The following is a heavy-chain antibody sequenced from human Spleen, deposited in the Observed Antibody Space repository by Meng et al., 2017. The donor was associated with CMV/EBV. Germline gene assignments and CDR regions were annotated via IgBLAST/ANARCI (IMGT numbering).Heavy chain of an antibody. D-gene: IGHD3-10*01. V-gene: IGHV4-61*02. CDR3: ASSSPFGAYYFDY. CDR1: VGAFISGSYY. Sequence: LRRPCQGHLPPPQTPITTFTVSVGAFISGSYYWSWLRQPAGKGLEWIGRIYTSGSTNYNPSLKSRVTISVDTSKNQFSLKLSSVTAADTAVYYCASSSPFGAYYFDYWGQGTLVTVSS. CDR2: IYTSGST. J-gene: IGHJ4*02.